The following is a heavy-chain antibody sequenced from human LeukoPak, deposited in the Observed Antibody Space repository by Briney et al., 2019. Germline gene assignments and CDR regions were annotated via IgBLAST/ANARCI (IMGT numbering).Heavy chain of an antibody. V-gene: IGHV1-69*13. D-gene: IGHD4-17*01. CDR3: ARDHGDYPFDY. CDR1: GGTFSSYA. Sequence: SVKVSCKASGGTFSSYAISWERQAPGQGLEWMGGIIPIFGTANCAQKFQGRVTITADESTSTAYMELSSLRSEDTAVYYCARDHGDYPFDYWGQGTLVTVSS. CDR2: IIPIFGTA. J-gene: IGHJ4*02.